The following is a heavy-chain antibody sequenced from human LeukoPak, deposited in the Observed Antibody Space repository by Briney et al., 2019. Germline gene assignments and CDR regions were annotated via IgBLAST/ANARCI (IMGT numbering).Heavy chain of an antibody. Sequence: GGSRRLSCAVSGFTFSSYWMSWVRQAPGKGLEWVANIKQDGSEKYYVDSVKGRFTISRDNAKNSLYLQMNSLRAEDTAVYYCAREDDSSGYYSDAFDIWGQGTMVTVSS. J-gene: IGHJ3*02. CDR1: GFTFSSYW. CDR3: AREDDSSGYYSDAFDI. D-gene: IGHD3-22*01. V-gene: IGHV3-7*03. CDR2: IKQDGSEK.